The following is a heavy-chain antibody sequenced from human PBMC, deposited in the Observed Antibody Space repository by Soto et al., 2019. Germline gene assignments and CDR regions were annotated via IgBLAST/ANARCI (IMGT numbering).Heavy chain of an antibody. CDR3: ARDRGYVDYHYYSYMDV. CDR1: GYTLTSYY. V-gene: IGHV1-46*03. Sequence: QVQLVQSGAEVKKPGASVKVSCKASGYTLTSYYMHWVRQAHGQGIEWMGIINTSGGSTSYAQKFQGRVTMTRDTSTSTVYMELSRLRSEDTAVYYCARDRGYVDYHYYSYMDVWGKGTTVTVSS. J-gene: IGHJ6*03. CDR2: INTSGGST. D-gene: IGHD2-15*01.